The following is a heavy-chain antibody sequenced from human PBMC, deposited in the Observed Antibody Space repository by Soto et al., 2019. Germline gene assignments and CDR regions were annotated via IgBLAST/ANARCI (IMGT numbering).Heavy chain of an antibody. CDR1: GFSLSTCGVG. CDR2: IYWDDDK. V-gene: IGHV2-5*02. Sequence: QITLKESGPTLVKPTQTLTLTCTFSGFSLSTCGVGVGWIRQPPGKSLEWLALIYWDDDKRYSLSLNSRLTITKYTPKNQVVLTMTNMDPVDTATYYCAHSPIVVVTATPGWFDPWGQGTLVTVSS. D-gene: IGHD2-21*02. CDR3: AHSPIVVVTATPGWFDP. J-gene: IGHJ5*02.